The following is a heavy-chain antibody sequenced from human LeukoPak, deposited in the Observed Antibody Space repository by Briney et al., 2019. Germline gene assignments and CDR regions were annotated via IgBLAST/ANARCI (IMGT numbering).Heavy chain of an antibody. CDR1: GFTFSTSG. V-gene: IGHV3-30*02. CDR3: AKDDITWRSYFDY. CDR2: IRYDGNNI. Sequence: GGSLRLSCAASGFTFSTSGMHWVRQAPGKGLEWVAFIRYDGNNIYYSDSVKGRFTISRDNSKNTLYLQMNSLRTEDTAVYYCAKDDITWRSYFDYWGQGTLVTVSS. J-gene: IGHJ4*02. D-gene: IGHD3-9*01.